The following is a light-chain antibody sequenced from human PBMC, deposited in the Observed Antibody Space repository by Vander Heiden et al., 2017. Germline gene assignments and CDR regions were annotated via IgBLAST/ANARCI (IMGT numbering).Light chain of an antibody. J-gene: IGKJ3*01. CDR3: QHEDSSPFT. CDR2: AAS. CDR1: QGVSSY. V-gene: IGKV1-8*01. Sequence: RISQSPSMLFASTGDRVTITGRASQGVSSYLAWYQQKPGKAPKLLIYAASRLQSGVPSRFSGSGYGTDFTLTISCRQSEDFATYYCQHEDSSPFTFGHGTKVDIK.